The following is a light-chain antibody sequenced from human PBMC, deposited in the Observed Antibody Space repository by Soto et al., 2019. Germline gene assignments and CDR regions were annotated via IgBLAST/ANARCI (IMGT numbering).Light chain of an antibody. CDR2: EVN. V-gene: IGLV2-23*02. CDR1: RSDVGSYNL. Sequence: QSALTQPASVSGSPGQSITISCTGTRSDVGSYNLVSWYQQEPGKAPKLMIYEVNKRPSGVSNRFSGSKSGNTASLTISGLQAEDEADYFCCSYADSRTWVVFGEGTKLTVL. CDR3: CSYADSRTWVV. J-gene: IGLJ2*01.